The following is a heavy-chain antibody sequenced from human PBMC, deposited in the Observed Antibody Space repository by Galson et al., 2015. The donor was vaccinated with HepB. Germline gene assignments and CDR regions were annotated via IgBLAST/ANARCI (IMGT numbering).Heavy chain of an antibody. CDR2: IKHDGREK. CDR3: ARSSEGYFDS. J-gene: IGHJ4*02. V-gene: IGHV3-7*01. D-gene: IGHD1-14*01. CDR1: GFNSSIFW. Sequence: SLRLSCAGSGFNSSIFWMSWVRQAPGTGLEWVANIKHDGREKYYVGPVKGRFTISRDNAGNSLYLQMNSLRGEDTALYYCARSSEGYFDSWGQGILVTVSS.